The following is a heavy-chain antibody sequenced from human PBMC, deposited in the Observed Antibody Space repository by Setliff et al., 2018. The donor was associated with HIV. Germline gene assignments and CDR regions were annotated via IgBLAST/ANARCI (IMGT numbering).Heavy chain of an antibody. CDR1: GYTFTSYA. CDR2: INAGNGNT. J-gene: IGHJ3*02. D-gene: IGHD2-8*01. V-gene: IGHV1-3*01. CDR3: ARGYCTNAVCSDAFDI. Sequence: ASVKVSCKASGYTFTSYAMHWVRQAPGQRLEWMGWINAGNGNTYYAQNFQGRVTMTTDTSTSTAYMELRSLRSDDTAVYYCARGYCTNAVCSDAFDIWGQGTMVTVSS.